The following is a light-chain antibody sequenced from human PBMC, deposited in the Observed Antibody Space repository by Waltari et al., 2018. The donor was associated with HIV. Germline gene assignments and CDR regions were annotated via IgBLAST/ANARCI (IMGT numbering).Light chain of an antibody. CDR2: SNN. J-gene: IGLJ3*02. CDR1: RSTIGSNT. CDR3: TTWDDSLNVLV. Sequence: QSVLTQPPSASGTPGQTVTISCSGSRSTIGSNTVNWYQHLPGTAPKLLIYSNNVRPSGVPDRFSGFKSGTSASLAISGLQSQDEADYYCTTWDDSLNVLVFGGGTEVTVL. V-gene: IGLV1-44*01.